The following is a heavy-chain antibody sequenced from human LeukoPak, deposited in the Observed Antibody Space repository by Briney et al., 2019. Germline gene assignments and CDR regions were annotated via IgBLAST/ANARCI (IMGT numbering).Heavy chain of an antibody. V-gene: IGHV5-51*01. J-gene: IGHJ5*02. D-gene: IGHD2-21*02. Sequence: PGKXXXXXXIIYPGDSDTRYSPSFQGQVTISADKSISTAYLQWSSLKASDTAMYYCARCGGDYYNWFDPWGQGTLVTVSS. CDR3: ARCGGDYYNWFDP. CDR2: IYPGDSDT.